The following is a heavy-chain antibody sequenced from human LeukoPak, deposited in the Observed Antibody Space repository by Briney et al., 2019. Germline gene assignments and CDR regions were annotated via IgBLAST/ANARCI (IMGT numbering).Heavy chain of an antibody. CDR3: ARDRGGSYSAIDY. V-gene: IGHV3-48*04. CDR2: ISSSSSTI. Sequence: GGCLRLSCAASGFTFSSYSMNWVRQAPGKGLEWGSFISSSSSTIYYADSVKGRFTISRDNAKNSLYLQMNSLRAEDTAVYYCARDRGGSYSAIDYWGQGTLVTVS. CDR1: GFTFSSYS. D-gene: IGHD1-26*01. J-gene: IGHJ4*02.